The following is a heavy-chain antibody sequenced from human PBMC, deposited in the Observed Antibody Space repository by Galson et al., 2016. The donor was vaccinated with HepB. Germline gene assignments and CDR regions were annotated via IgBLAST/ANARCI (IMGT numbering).Heavy chain of an antibody. D-gene: IGHD2-2*01. J-gene: IGHJ4*02. V-gene: IGHV3-64D*09. Sequence: SLRLSCAASGFTFNTYAMHWVRQAPGKGLEYVSIINSNGGFTYYADSVKGRFTISRDNSENILYLQMNSLRAEDTAVYYCVKDRAPAGTYADGYFDYWGQGTLVTVSS. CDR2: INSNGGFT. CDR3: VKDRAPAGTYADGYFDY. CDR1: GFTFNTYA.